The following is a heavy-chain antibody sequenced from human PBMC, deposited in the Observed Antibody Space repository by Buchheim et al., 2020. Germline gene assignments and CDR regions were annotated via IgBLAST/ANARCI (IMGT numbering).Heavy chain of an antibody. CDR3: ARDDDYDFWSGYRDFDY. CDR1: GFTFSTYG. CDR2: INGGGVRT. Sequence: DVQLVESGGGLVQPGGSLRLSCAASGFTFSTYGMSWVRQAPGKGLEWVASINGGGVRTYYADSVKGRFTISRDNSKNTLYVQTNNLRAEDTAAYYCARDDDYDFWSGYRDFDYWGQGTL. D-gene: IGHD3-3*01. V-gene: IGHV3-23*04. J-gene: IGHJ4*02.